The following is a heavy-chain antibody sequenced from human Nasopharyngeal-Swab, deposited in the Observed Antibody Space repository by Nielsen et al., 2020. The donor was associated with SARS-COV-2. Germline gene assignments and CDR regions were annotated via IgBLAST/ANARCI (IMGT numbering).Heavy chain of an antibody. CDR2: IYYSGST. J-gene: IGHJ6*04. CDR3: ARGQQLATMDV. D-gene: IGHD6-13*01. V-gene: IGHV4-31*02. Sequence: PGKGLEWIGYIYYSGSTYYNPSLKSRVTISVDTSKNQFSLKLSSVTAADTAVYYCARGQQLATMDVWGKGTTVTVSS.